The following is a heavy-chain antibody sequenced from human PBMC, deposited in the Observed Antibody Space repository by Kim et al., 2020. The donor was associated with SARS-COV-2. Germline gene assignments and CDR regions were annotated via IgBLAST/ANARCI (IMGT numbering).Heavy chain of an antibody. CDR2: IYYSGST. CDR1: GGSISSYY. CDR3: ARDGYGDYFGWFDP. Sequence: SETLSLTCTVSGGSISSYYWSWIRQPPGKGLEWIGYIYYSGSTNYNPSLKSRVTISVDTSKNQFSLKLSSVTAADTAVYYCARDGYGDYFGWFDPWGQGTLVTVSS. J-gene: IGHJ5*02. V-gene: IGHV4-59*12. D-gene: IGHD4-17*01.